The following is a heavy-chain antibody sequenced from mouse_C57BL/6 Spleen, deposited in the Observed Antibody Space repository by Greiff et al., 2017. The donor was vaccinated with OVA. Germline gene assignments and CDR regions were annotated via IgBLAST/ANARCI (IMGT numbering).Heavy chain of an antibody. J-gene: IGHJ4*01. D-gene: IGHD2-1*01. Sequence: VPLQPPGAALVRPVSSVQLSCPASVFTFTIYFMHFFLPLPFHCLAWIGNIDPSDSATHYNQTFKDKATLTVDKSSSTAYMQLSSLTSEDSAVYYCAIYYGNYEYYAMDYWGQGTSVTVSS. CDR1: VFTFTIYF. CDR2: IDPSDSAT. CDR3: AIYYGNYEYYAMDY. V-gene: IGHV1-52*01.